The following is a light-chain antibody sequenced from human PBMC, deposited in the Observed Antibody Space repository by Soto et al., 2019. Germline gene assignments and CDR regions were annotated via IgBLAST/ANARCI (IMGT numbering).Light chain of an antibody. CDR3: QQYYSTAPT. Sequence: DIVMTQSPDSLAVSLGERATINCKSSQNILYRSNNKNCLSWYQQKPGQPPQLLIYWASTRESGVPDRFSGSGCGTDFTLTISSLQAEDVAVYYCQQYYSTAPTFGGGTKVEIK. CDR1: QNILYRSNNKNC. V-gene: IGKV4-1*01. CDR2: WAS. J-gene: IGKJ4*01.